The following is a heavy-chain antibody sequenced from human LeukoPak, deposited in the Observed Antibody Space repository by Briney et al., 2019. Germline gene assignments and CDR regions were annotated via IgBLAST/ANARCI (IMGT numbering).Heavy chain of an antibody. Sequence: GESLKISCEGSGYSFTSYWIGWVRQMPGKGLEWMGIIYPGDSDTRYSPSFQGQVTISADKSTTTAYLQWSSLKASDTAMYYCARQSLGYCSGGSCPWFDPWGQGTLVTVSS. CDR2: IYPGDSDT. D-gene: IGHD2-15*01. J-gene: IGHJ5*02. CDR1: GYSFTSYW. CDR3: ARQSLGYCSGGSCPWFDP. V-gene: IGHV5-51*01.